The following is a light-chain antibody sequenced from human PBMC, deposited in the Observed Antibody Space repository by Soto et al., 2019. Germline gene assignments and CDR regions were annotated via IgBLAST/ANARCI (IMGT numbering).Light chain of an antibody. CDR1: QSVTSNF. V-gene: IGKV3-20*01. Sequence: EIVLTQSPGTLSLSPGERATLSCRASQSVTSNFLAWYQQKPGQAPGLLIYGASSRATGIPDRFSGSGSGTDFTHTISRLEPEDFAVYYCQQYGSSPATFGQGTKLEIK. J-gene: IGKJ2*01. CDR3: QQYGSSPAT. CDR2: GAS.